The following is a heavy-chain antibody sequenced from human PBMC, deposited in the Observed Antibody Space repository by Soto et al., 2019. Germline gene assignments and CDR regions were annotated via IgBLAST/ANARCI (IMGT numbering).Heavy chain of an antibody. J-gene: IGHJ4*02. CDR3: AKGRDGAVLFDY. V-gene: IGHV3-23*01. Sequence: EVQLLESGGGMVQPGGSLRLSCAASEFTFSMYAMSWVRQAPGKGLEWVSTISGSGGSTYYADSVKGQFTISRDNSKNTLYLQMNSLRAEDTAVYYCAKGRDGAVLFDYWGQGTLVTVSS. CDR1: EFTFSMYA. CDR2: ISGSGGST.